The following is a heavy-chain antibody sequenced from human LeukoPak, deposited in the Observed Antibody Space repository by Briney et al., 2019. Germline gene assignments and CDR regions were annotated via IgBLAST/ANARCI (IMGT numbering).Heavy chain of an antibody. Sequence: SETLSLTCTVSGGSISSYYWSWIRQPPGKGLEWIGYIYYSGSTNYNPSLKSRVTISVDTSKNQFSLKLSSVTAADTAVYYCARHGLFWFGELFAHFDLWGRGTLVTVSS. J-gene: IGHJ2*01. V-gene: IGHV4-59*08. D-gene: IGHD3-10*01. CDR3: ARHGLFWFGELFAHFDL. CDR1: GGSISSYY. CDR2: IYYSGST.